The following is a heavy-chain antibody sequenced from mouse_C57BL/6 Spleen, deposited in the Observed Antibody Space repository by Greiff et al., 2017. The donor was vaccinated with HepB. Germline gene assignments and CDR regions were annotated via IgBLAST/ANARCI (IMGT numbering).Heavy chain of an antibody. CDR3: TRGYDGYPYYFDY. V-gene: IGHV1-15*01. CDR2: IDPETGGT. J-gene: IGHJ2*01. Sequence: VQLQQSGAELVRPGASVTLSCKASGYTFTDYEMHWVKQTPVHGLEWIGAIDPETGGTAYNQKFKGKAILTADKSSSTAYMELRSLTSEDSAVYYCTRGYDGYPYYFDYWGQGTTLTVSS. CDR1: GYTFTDYE. D-gene: IGHD2-3*01.